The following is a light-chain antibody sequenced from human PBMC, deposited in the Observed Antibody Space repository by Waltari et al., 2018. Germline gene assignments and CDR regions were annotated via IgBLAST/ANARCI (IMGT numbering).Light chain of an antibody. CDR3: QHYYNFPET. CDR1: QTISNL. Sequence: DIQMTQSPSTLSASVGDRVTITCRASQTISNLLAWYQQKPGKVPKLLIYETSNLHSGVPSRFSGSGSGTDFTLTISSLQPDDFATYYCQHYYNFPETFGQGTKVEVK. V-gene: IGKV1-5*03. J-gene: IGKJ1*01. CDR2: ETS.